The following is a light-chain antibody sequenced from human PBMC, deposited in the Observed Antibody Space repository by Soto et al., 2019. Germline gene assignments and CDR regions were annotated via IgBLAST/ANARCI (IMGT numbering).Light chain of an antibody. Sequence: EIVLTQSPVTLSVSPGERATLSCRASQSISTTLVWYQQKPGQAPRLLIYGASTRATGVPARFSGSGSGTAFTLTISSLQSEDFAVYYCQQYNSWVTFGGGTKVEIK. J-gene: IGKJ4*01. V-gene: IGKV3-15*01. CDR1: QSISTT. CDR3: QQYNSWVT. CDR2: GAS.